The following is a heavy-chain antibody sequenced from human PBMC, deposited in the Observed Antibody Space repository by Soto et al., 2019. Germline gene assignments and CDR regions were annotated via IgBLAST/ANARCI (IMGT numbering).Heavy chain of an antibody. CDR3: ATADFWSGYSLLKDPYYYYYGMDV. D-gene: IGHD3-3*01. CDR1: GFTFSSYA. J-gene: IGHJ6*02. CDR2: ISYDGSNK. V-gene: IGHV3-30-3*01. Sequence: QVQLVESGGGVVQPGRSLRLSCAASGFTFSSYAMHWVRQAPGKGLEWVAVISYDGSNKYYADSVKGRFTISRDNSKNTLYLQMNSLRAEDTAVYYCATADFWSGYSLLKDPYYYYYGMDVWGQGTTVTVSS.